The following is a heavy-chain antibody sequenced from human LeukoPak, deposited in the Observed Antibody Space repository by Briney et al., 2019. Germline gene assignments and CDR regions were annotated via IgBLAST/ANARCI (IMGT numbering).Heavy chain of an antibody. CDR3: AKSGYGYPTVTFDY. CDR2: ISGSGGST. D-gene: IGHD5-12*01. CDR1: GFTFSSYA. Sequence: GGSLRLSCAASGFTFSSYAMSWVRQAPGKGLEWVSAISGSGGSTYYADSVKGRFTISRDNSKNTLYPQMNSLRAEDTAVYYCAKSGYGYPTVTFDYWGQGTLVTVSS. J-gene: IGHJ4*02. V-gene: IGHV3-23*01.